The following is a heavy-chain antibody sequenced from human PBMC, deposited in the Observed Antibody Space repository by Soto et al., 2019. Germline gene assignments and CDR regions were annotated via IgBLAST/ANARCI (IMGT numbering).Heavy chain of an antibody. Sequence: QVQLVQSGAEVKKPGASVKVSCKASGYTFTGHYMYWVRQAPGQGLEWMGWINPDNGGTSYAQKFQGRVTVTTDTSINTAYMELSRLRSDDTAVYYCAREVGKVGYSSSSCDYWGQGSLVTVST. D-gene: IGHD6-6*01. V-gene: IGHV1-2*02. CDR2: INPDNGGT. CDR3: AREVGKVGYSSSSCDY. CDR1: GYTFTGHY. J-gene: IGHJ4*02.